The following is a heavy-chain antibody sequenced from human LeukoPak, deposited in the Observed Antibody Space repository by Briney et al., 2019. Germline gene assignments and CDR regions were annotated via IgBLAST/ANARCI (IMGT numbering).Heavy chain of an antibody. V-gene: IGHV4-59*11. Sequence: SETLSLTYTVSGGSISSHYWSWIRQPPGKGLEWIGYIYYSGSTNYNPSLKSRVTISVDTSKNQFSLKLSSVIAADTAVYYCARYRIPYYFDYWGQGTLVTVSS. CDR1: GGSISSHY. CDR2: IYYSGST. J-gene: IGHJ4*02. D-gene: IGHD2-2*02. CDR3: ARYRIPYYFDY.